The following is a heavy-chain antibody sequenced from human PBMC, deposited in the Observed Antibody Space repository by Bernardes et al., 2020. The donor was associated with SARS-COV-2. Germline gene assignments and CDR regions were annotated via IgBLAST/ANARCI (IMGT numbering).Heavy chain of an antibody. CDR2: IYYSGST. CDR3: AREGSSGWYGY. Sequence: SATLSLTCTVSGGSISSYYWSWIRQPPGKGLEWIGYIYYSGSTNYNPSLKSRVTISVDTSKNQFSLKLSSVTAADTAVYYCAREGSSGWYGYWGQGTLVTVSS. V-gene: IGHV4-59*01. D-gene: IGHD6-19*01. J-gene: IGHJ4*02. CDR1: GGSISSYY.